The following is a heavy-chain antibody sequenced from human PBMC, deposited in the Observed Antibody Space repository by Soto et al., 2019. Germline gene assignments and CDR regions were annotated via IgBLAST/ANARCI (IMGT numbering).Heavy chain of an antibody. CDR1: GGSISSYY. J-gene: IGHJ4*02. CDR3: ARAPRGNYGYPSYFDS. V-gene: IGHV4-59*01. Sequence: QVQLQESGPGLVKPSETLSLTCTVSGGSISSYYWSWIRQPPGKGLEWIGYIYYSGSTNYNPSLKTRVTISVDRSNSQFSLKLSSVTAADTAVYYCARAPRGNYGYPSYFDSWGQGTLVTVSS. D-gene: IGHD3-10*01. CDR2: IYYSGST.